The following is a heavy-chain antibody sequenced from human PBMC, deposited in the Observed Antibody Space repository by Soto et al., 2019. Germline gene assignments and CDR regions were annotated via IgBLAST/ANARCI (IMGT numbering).Heavy chain of an antibody. D-gene: IGHD3-22*01. CDR2: ISYDGSNK. CDR3: ARDLALSSGYYDSSGKNLY. CDR1: GFTFSSYA. V-gene: IGHV3-30-3*01. Sequence: GGSLRLSCAASGFTFSSYAMHWVRQAPGKGLEWVAVISYDGSNKYYADSVKGRFTISRDNSKNTLYLQMNSLRAEDTAVYYCARDLALSSGYYDSSGKNLYWGHGTLVTVSS. J-gene: IGHJ4*01.